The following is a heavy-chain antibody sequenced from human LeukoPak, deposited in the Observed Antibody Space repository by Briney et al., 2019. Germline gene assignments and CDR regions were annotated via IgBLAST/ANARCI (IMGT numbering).Heavy chain of an antibody. CDR1: GYTFTGYY. J-gene: IGHJ4*02. V-gene: IGHV1-2*02. D-gene: IGHD5-18*01. CDR2: INPNSGGT. Sequence: ASVKVSCKASGYTFTGYYMHWVRQAPGQGLEWMGWINPNSGGTNYAQKFQGRVTMTRDTSISTAYMELSRLRSDDTAVYYCARGPYSWTGGYFDYWGQGTLVTVSS. CDR3: ARGPYSWTGGYFDY.